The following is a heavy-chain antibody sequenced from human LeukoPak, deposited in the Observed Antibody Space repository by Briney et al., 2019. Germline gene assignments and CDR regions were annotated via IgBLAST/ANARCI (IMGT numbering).Heavy chain of an antibody. CDR3: ASNYYYGSGSYD. CDR1: GGFISSSSYY. Sequence: PSETLSLXCTVSGGFISSSSYYWGWIRQPPGKGLEWIGSIYYSGITYYNPSLKSRVTISVDTSKNQFSLKLSSVTAADTAVYYCASNYYYGSGSYDWGQGTLVTVSS. CDR2: IYYSGIT. J-gene: IGHJ4*02. V-gene: IGHV4-39*01. D-gene: IGHD3-10*01.